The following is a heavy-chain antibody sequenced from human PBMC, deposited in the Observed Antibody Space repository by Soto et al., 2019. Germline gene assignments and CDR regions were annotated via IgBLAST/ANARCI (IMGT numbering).Heavy chain of an antibody. J-gene: IGHJ4*02. CDR1: GFTVSSNY. Sequence: EVQLVESGGGSIQPGGSLRLSCAASGFTVSSNYMSWVRQAPGKGLEWVSVIYSGGSTYYADSVKGRFTISRDNSKNTLYLQMNSLRAEDTAVYYCARAVVYCSGGSCYPGVYFDYWGQGTLVTVSS. CDR3: ARAVVYCSGGSCYPGVYFDY. CDR2: IYSGGST. V-gene: IGHV3-53*01. D-gene: IGHD2-15*01.